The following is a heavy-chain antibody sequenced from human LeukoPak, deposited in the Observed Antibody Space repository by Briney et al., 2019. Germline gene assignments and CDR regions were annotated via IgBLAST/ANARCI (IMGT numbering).Heavy chain of an antibody. CDR3: ARGQCGTICYQDYYYYGMDV. Sequence: GGSLRLSCAASGFTFSSYWMSWVRQAPGKGLEWVANIKQDGSEKYYVDSVKGRFTISRDNAKNSLYLQMNSLRAEDTAVYYCARGQCGTICYQDYYYYGMDVWGQGTTVTVSS. D-gene: IGHD2-2*01. CDR2: IKQDGSEK. V-gene: IGHV3-7*01. J-gene: IGHJ6*02. CDR1: GFTFSSYW.